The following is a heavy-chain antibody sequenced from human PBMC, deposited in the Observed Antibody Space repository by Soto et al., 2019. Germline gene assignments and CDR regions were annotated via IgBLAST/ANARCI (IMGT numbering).Heavy chain of an antibody. CDR1: GYTFTSYG. Sequence: QVQLVQSGAEVKKPGASVKVSCKASGYTFTSYGISWVRQAPGQGLEWMGWINVYNGNTNYAQKLQGRVTMTTDTSTSTAYLDLRSLRSDDTAVYFXXXXTSRGEYDSWGQGTLVTVSS. J-gene: IGHJ4*02. V-gene: IGHV1-18*01. CDR3: XXXTSRGEYDS. CDR2: INVYNGNT. D-gene: IGHD3-10*01.